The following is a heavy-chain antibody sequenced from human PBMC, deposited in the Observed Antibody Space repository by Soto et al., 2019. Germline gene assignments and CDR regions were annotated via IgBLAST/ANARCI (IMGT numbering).Heavy chain of an antibody. CDR1: GGTFSSYT. CDR3: ARLYYYGSGSYYNRDY. CDR2: IIPILGIA. J-gene: IGHJ4*02. D-gene: IGHD3-10*01. Sequence: QVQLVQSGAEVKKPGSSVNVSCKASGGTFSSYTISWVRQAPGQGLEWLGRIIPILGIANYAQKFQGRVTITADKSTSTAYMELSSLRSEDTAVYYCARLYYYGSGSYYNRDYWGQGTLVTVSA. V-gene: IGHV1-69*02.